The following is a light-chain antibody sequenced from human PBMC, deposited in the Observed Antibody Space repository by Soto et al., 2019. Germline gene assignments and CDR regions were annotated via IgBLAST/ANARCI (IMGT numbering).Light chain of an antibody. J-gene: IGLJ2*01. CDR2: GVS. CDR3: SSYTSRSLVV. CDR1: SSDVGGYNY. V-gene: IGLV2-14*01. Sequence: QPASVSGSPGQSITISCTGTSSDVGGYNYVSWYQQHPGKAPKVMIYGVSNRPSGVSNRFSGSKSGNTASLTISGLQAEDEADYYCSSYTSRSLVVFGGGTKLTVL.